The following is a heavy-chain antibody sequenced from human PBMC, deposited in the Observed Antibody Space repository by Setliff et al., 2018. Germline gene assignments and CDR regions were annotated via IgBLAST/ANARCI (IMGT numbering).Heavy chain of an antibody. CDR3: AIGGGYCDFFDCFPFDN. Sequence: SETLSLTCTVSGGSISSGGYYWGLIRQPPGKGLEWIGSIFYSGRTFYNPSLKSRVTISVDTSKNQFSLTLNSVTAADTALYYCAIGGGYCDFFDCFPFDNWGQEFLVTVSS. D-gene: IGHD3-16*01. J-gene: IGHJ4*02. V-gene: IGHV4-39*01. CDR2: IFYSGRT. CDR1: GGSISSGGYY.